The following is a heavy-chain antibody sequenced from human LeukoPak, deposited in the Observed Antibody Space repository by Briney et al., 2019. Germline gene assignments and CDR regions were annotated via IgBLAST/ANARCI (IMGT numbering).Heavy chain of an antibody. CDR1: GFTFSSYA. CDR3: AKTLDFWSGYYTPFDY. Sequence: GGSLRLSCAASGFTFSSYAMSWVRQAPGQGLEWVANINQDGSDKYYVDSVKGRFTISRDNAKNSLYLQMNSLRVEDTAVYYCAKTLDFWSGYYTPFDYWGQGTLVTVSS. CDR2: INQDGSDK. D-gene: IGHD3-3*01. V-gene: IGHV3-7*01. J-gene: IGHJ4*02.